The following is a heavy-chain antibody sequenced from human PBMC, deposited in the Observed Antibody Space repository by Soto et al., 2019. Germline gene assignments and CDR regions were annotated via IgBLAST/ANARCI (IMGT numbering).Heavy chain of an antibody. CDR3: ANLPGPYSNFHISDY. CDR2: ISGSGGST. CDR1: GFTFSSYA. Sequence: GGSLRLSCAASGFTFSSYAMSWVRQAPGKGLEWVSAISGSGGSTYYADSVKGRFTISRDNSKNTLYLQMNSLRAEDTAVYYCANLPGPYSNFHISDYWGQGTLVTVSS. V-gene: IGHV3-23*01. D-gene: IGHD4-4*01. J-gene: IGHJ4*02.